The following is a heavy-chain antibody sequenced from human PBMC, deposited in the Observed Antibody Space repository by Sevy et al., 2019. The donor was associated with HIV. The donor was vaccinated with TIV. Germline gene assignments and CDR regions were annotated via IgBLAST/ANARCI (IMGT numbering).Heavy chain of an antibody. CDR3: AKDISYYGSGSPDY. J-gene: IGHJ4*02. D-gene: IGHD3-10*01. V-gene: IGHV3-7*03. Sequence: GGSLRLSCAASGFTFSNYWMTWVRQAPGKGLEWVANIKRDGSEKYYVDSVKGRFTISRDNAKNSLYLQMNSLRAEDTALYYCAKDISYYGSGSPDYWGQGTLVTVSS. CDR1: GFTFSNYW. CDR2: IKRDGSEK.